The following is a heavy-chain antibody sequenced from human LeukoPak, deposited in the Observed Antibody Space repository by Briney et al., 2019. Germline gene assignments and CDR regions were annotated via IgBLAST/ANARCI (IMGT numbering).Heavy chain of an antibody. D-gene: IGHD6-13*01. CDR2: IYTSGST. CDR1: GGSISSYY. Sequence: PSETLSLTCTVSGGSISSYYWSWIRQPAGKGLERIGRIYTSGSTNYNPSLKSRVTISVDTSKNQFSLKLSSVTAADTAVYYCARGQRGYSSSWYDYWGQGTLVTVSS. V-gene: IGHV4-4*07. J-gene: IGHJ4*02. CDR3: ARGQRGYSSSWYDY.